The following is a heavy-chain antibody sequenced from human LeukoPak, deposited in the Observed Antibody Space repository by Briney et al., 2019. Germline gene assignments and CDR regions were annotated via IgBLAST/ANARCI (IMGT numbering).Heavy chain of an antibody. CDR1: GYSFTSYW. CDR2: IYPGDSDT. CDR3: ARLLDSSGYYFSH. Sequence: GESLKTSCKGSGYSFTSYWIGWVRQMPGKGLEWMGIIYPGDSDTRYSPSFQGQVTISADKSISTAYLQWSSLKASDTAIYYCARLLDSSGYYFSHWGQGTLVTVSS. J-gene: IGHJ4*02. V-gene: IGHV5-51*01. D-gene: IGHD3-22*01.